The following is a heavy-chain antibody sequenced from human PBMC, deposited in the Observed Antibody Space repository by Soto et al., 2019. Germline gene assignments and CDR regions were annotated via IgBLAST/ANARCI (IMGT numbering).Heavy chain of an antibody. CDR2: IKSKTDGGTT. J-gene: IGHJ4*02. D-gene: IGHD1-7*01. V-gene: IGHV3-15*07. CDR3: TTALLPDNCNYVG. CDR1: GFTFSNAW. Sequence: EVQLVESGGGLVKPGGSLRLSCAASGFTFSNAWMNWVRQAPGKGLEWVGRIKSKTDGGTTDYAAPVKGSFTITRDDSKNTLYLQTNSLKTEYTAVYYCTTALLPDNCNYVGGGQGTLVTVSS.